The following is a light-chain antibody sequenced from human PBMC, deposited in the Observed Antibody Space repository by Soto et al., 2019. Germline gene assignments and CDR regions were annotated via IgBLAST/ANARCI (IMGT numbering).Light chain of an antibody. CDR2: GAS. CDR1: QSVDSSF. V-gene: IGKV3-20*01. Sequence: EIVLTQSPGTLSLSPGERATLSCRASQSVDSSFLGWYQQKPGQSPRLLIYGASSRASGIPDRFSGSGSGTDFTLTISRLEPEDFAVYYCQQCVTSPWTFGQGTKVDIK. J-gene: IGKJ1*01. CDR3: QQCVTSPWT.